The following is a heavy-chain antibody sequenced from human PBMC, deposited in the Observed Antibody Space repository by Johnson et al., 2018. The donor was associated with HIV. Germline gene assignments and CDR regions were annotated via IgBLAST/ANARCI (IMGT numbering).Heavy chain of an antibody. CDR3: AKGEGYCGGDCLDTFDI. CDR2: ISGSDGST. D-gene: IGHD2-21*01. CDR1: GFTFSSYA. J-gene: IGHJ3*02. V-gene: IGHV3-23*04. Sequence: EVQVVESGGGLVQPGGSLRLSCAASGFTFSSYAMTWVRQAPGKGLEWVSAISGSDGSTYYADSVKGRFTISRDNSKNTLYLQINSLRAEDTAVYYCAKGEGYCGGDCLDTFDIWGQGTMVTVSS.